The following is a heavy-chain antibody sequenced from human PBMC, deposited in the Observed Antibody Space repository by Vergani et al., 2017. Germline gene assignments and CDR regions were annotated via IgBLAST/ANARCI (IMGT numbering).Heavy chain of an antibody. Sequence: EVQLLESGGGLVQPGGSLRLSCAASGFTFSSYSMNWVRQAPGKGLEWVSSISRSSSYIYYTDSVKGRFTISRDNAKNSLYLQMNSLRAEDTAVYYCAREGGWGQGTLVTVSS. CDR3: AREGG. V-gene: IGHV3-21*01. CDR1: GFTFSSYS. CDR2: ISRSSSYI. J-gene: IGHJ4*02. D-gene: IGHD3-16*01.